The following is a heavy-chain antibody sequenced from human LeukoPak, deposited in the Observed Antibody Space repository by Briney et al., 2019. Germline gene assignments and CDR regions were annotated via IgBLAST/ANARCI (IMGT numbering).Heavy chain of an antibody. CDR3: ARHFGAMSNFDY. D-gene: IGHD3-3*01. V-gene: IGHV3-66*04. Sequence: PGGSLRLSCAASGFTVRNNHMSWVRQAPGKGLEWVSFIYSGGSTYYADSVRGRFTISRDNSKNTLYLQMNSLRVEDTAVYYCARHFGAMSNFDYWGQGTLVTVSS. CDR2: IYSGGST. CDR1: GFTVRNNH. J-gene: IGHJ4*02.